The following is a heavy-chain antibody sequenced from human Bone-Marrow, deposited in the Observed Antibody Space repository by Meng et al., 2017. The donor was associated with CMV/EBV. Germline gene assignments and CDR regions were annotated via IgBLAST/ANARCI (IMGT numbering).Heavy chain of an antibody. Sequence: ASVKVSCKASGYTFTDYFMHWVRQAPGQGLEWVGWINPKSGGTNYAQKFQGRVTMTRDTSISTAYMELSRLRSDDTAVYYCARDYGDYYYGMDVWGQGTTVTVSS. J-gene: IGHJ6*02. V-gene: IGHV1-2*02. CDR2: INPKSGGT. D-gene: IGHD4-17*01. CDR3: ARDYGDYYYGMDV. CDR1: GYTFTDYF.